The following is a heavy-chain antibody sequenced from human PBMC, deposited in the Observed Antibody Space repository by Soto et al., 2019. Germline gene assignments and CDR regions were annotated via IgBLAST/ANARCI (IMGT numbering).Heavy chain of an antibody. J-gene: IGHJ6*02. CDR1: GGSISSYY. V-gene: IGHV4-59*01. CDR2: IYYSGST. CDR3: ARVAGSSYYDILTGYYSYYYGMDV. Sequence: SETLSLTCTVSGGSISSYYWSWIRQPPGKGLEWIGYIYYSGSTNYNPSLKSRVTISVDTSKNQFSLKLSSVTAADTAVYYCARVAGSSYYDILTGYYSYYYGMDVWGQGTTVTVSS. D-gene: IGHD3-9*01.